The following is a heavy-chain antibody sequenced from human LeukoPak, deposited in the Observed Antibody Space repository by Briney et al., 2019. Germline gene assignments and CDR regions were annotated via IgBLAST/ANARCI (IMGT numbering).Heavy chain of an antibody. J-gene: IGHJ4*02. CDR3: ARGGYREYDTSGYRIDY. Sequence: PSETLSLTCTVSGGSISSYFWSWIRQPAGKGLEWIGRIYTSGSTNYNPSLKSRVTISADKSKNQFSLKMRSVTAADTAVYYCARGGYREYDTSGYRIDYWGQGTLVTVSS. CDR2: IYTSGST. D-gene: IGHD3-22*01. V-gene: IGHV4-4*07. CDR1: GGSISSYF.